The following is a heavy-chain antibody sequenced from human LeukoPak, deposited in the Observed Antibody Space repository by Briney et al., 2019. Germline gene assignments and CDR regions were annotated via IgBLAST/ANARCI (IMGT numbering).Heavy chain of an antibody. J-gene: IGHJ4*02. D-gene: IGHD7-27*01. V-gene: IGHV1-46*01. CDR3: ARGPHWDPHFDY. CDR1: GYTFTSYY. CDR2: INPSGGST. Sequence: ASVNVSCKASGYTFTSYYMHWVRQAPGQGLEWMGIINPSGGSTIYAQNFQGRVTMTRDMSTSTVYMELSGLRSDDTAVYYCARGPHWDPHFDYWGQGTLVTVSS.